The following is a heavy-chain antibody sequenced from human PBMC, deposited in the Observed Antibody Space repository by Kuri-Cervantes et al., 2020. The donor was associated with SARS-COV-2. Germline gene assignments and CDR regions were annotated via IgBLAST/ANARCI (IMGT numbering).Heavy chain of an antibody. J-gene: IGHJ2*01. Sequence: ESLKISCAVSGYSISSGHYWGWIRQPPGKGLEWIGSIYHSGSTYYNPSLKSRVTISVDTSKNQFSLKLSSVTAADTAVYYCARRTVGHFDLWGRGTLVTVSS. CDR2: IYHSGST. V-gene: IGHV4-38-2*01. CDR3: ARRTVGHFDL. D-gene: IGHD3-16*01. CDR1: GYSISSGHY.